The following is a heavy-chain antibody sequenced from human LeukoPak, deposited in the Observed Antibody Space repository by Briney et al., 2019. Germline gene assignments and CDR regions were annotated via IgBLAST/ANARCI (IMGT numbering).Heavy chain of an antibody. D-gene: IGHD2-2*01. CDR3: ARAPYCSSTSCRYFDL. J-gene: IGHJ2*01. V-gene: IGHV4-34*01. Sequence: PSETLSLTCAVYGGSFSGYSWSWIRQPPGKGLEWLGDTNHSGSTNYNPSLKSRITISVDTSKNQFSLKLSSVTAADTAVYYCARAPYCSSTSCRYFDLWGRGTLVTVSS. CDR2: TNHSGST. CDR1: GGSFSGYS.